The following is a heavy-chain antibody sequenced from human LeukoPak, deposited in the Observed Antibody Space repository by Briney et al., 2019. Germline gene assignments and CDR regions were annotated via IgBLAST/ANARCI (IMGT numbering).Heavy chain of an antibody. J-gene: IGHJ6*03. V-gene: IGHV1-69*13. Sequence: GASVKVSCKASGGTFSSYAISWVRQAPGQGLEWMGGIIPIFGTANYAQKFQGRVTITADESTSTAYMELSSLRSEDTAVYYCARDLERYCSGGSCYYMDVWGKGTTVTVSS. CDR1: GGTFSSYA. CDR3: ARDLERYCSGGSCYYMDV. D-gene: IGHD2-15*01. CDR2: IIPIFGTA.